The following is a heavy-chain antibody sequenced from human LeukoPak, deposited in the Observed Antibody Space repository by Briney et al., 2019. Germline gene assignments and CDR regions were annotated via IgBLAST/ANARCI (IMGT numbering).Heavy chain of an antibody. V-gene: IGHV4-4*07. Sequence: SETLSLTCTVSGVSISSYYWSWIRQPAGKGLEWIGRIYTSGSTNYNPSLKSRVTISGDTSKNQFSLRLSSVTAADTAVYYCARASYSYGINGWVPFDYWGQGTLVTVSS. CDR1: GVSISSYY. CDR3: ARASYSYGINGWVPFDY. CDR2: IYTSGST. J-gene: IGHJ4*02. D-gene: IGHD2-8*01.